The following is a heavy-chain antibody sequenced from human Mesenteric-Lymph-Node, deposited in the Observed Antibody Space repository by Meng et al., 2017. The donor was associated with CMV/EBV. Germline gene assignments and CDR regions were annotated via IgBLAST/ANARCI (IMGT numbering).Heavy chain of an antibody. CDR2: IYYSGST. CDR1: GGSISNSDYY. V-gene: IGHV4-39*07. Sequence: SETLSLTCTVSGGSISNSDYYWGWVRQPPGKGLEWIASIYYSGSTYYNASLRSRVTISVDTSKKQFSLRLYSVTAADTAVYYCARVMGYCSSTSCYQGVFDYWGQGTLVTVSS. D-gene: IGHD2-2*01. CDR3: ARVMGYCSSTSCYQGVFDY. J-gene: IGHJ4*02.